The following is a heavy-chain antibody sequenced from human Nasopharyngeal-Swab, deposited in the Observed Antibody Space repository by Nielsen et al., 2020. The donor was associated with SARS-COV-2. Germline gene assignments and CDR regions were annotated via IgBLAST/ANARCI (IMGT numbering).Heavy chain of an antibody. J-gene: IGHJ4*02. CDR2: INAGNGNT. CDR1: GYTFTSYA. V-gene: IGHV1-3*01. D-gene: IGHD3-10*01. CDR3: ARDRIDSGFDY. Sequence: ASVKVSCKASGYTFTSYAMHWVRQAPGQRLERMGWINAGNGNTKYSQKFQGRVTITRDTSASTAYMELSSLRSEDTAVYYCARDRIDSGFDYWGQGTLVTVSS.